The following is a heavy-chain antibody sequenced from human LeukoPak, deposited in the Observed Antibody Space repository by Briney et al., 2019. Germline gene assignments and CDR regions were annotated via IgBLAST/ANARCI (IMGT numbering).Heavy chain of an antibody. J-gene: IGHJ5*02. V-gene: IGHV4-31*03. Sequence: SETLSLTCTVSGGSISSGGYYWSWIRQHPGKGLEWIGYIYYSGSTYYNPSLKSRVTISVDTSKNQFSLKLSSVTAADTAVYYCASSRQGWFDPWGQGTLVTVSS. CDR3: ASSRQGWFDP. CDR2: IYYSGST. CDR1: GGSISSGGYY.